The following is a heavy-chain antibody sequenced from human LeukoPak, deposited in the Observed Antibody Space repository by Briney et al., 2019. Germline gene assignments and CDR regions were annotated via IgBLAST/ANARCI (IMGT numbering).Heavy chain of an antibody. CDR1: GGSISSYY. CDR2: IYYSGST. J-gene: IGHJ4*02. V-gene: IGHV4-59*01. D-gene: IGHD5-18*01. Sequence: SETLSLTCTVSGGSISSYYWSWIRQPPGKGLEWIGYIYYSGSTNYNPSLKSRVTISVDTSKNQFSLKLSSVTAADTAVYYCARVPGGRGYSYGYFDYWGQGTLVTVSS. CDR3: ARVPGGRGYSYGYFDY.